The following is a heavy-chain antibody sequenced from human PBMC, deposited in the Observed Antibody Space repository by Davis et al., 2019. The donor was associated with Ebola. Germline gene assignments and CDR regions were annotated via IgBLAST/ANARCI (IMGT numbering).Heavy chain of an antibody. CDR1: GFTFTSYY. V-gene: IGHV1-46*01. CDR2: IHPSGGST. Sequence: ASVKVSCKTSGFTFTSYYIHWLRQAPGQGLEWMGLIHPSGGSTTYARNFQGRVSMPRDTSTATAFMELTGLTPDDTAVYYCARARSSGWFTYWGQGTQVTVSS. D-gene: IGHD6-19*01. J-gene: IGHJ4*02. CDR3: ARARSSGWFTY.